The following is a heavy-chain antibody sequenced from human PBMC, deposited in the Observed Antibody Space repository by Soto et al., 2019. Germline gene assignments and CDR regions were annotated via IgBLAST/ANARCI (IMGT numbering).Heavy chain of an antibody. CDR3: ARDLPSSRYYYYSGMDV. Sequence: PSETLSLTCTVSGGSISSYYWSWIRQPPGKGLEWIGYIYYSGSTNYNPSLKSRVTISVDTSKNQFSLKLSSVTAADTAVYYCARDLPSSRYYYYSGMDVWGQGTTVTVSS. V-gene: IGHV4-59*01. J-gene: IGHJ6*02. CDR1: GGSISSYY. D-gene: IGHD6-6*01. CDR2: IYYSGST.